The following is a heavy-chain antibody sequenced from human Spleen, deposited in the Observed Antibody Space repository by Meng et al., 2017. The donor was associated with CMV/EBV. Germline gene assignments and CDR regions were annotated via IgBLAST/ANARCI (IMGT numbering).Heavy chain of an antibody. CDR1: GGSFSGYH. Sequence: QVKLQQWGAGLLKPSETLSLTCAVYGGSFSGYHWSWIRQPPGKGLEWIGEINHSGSTNYNPYLKSRVTISVDTSKNQFSLKLSSVTAADTAVYYCARNLDYGDYVPATLAYWGQGTLVTVSS. CDR2: INHSGST. V-gene: IGHV4-34*01. CDR3: ARNLDYGDYVPATLAY. D-gene: IGHD4-17*01. J-gene: IGHJ4*02.